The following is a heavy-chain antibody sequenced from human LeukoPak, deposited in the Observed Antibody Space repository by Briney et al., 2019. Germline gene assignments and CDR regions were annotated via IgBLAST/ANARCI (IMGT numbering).Heavy chain of an antibody. CDR1: GYSISSGYY. CDR3: ARRTGSGSYYVDF. V-gene: IGHV4-38-2*01. D-gene: IGHD3-10*01. Sequence: PSETLSLTCAVSGYSISSGYYWGWIRQPPGKGLEWIGSIYHSGCTYYNPSLKSRVTISVDTSKNQFSLKVTSVTAADTAVYYCARRTGSGSYYVDFWGQGTVVTVSS. CDR2: IYHSGCT. J-gene: IGHJ4*02.